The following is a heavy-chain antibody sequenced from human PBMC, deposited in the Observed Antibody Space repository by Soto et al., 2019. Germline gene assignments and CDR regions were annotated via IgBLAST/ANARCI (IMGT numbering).Heavy chain of an antibody. V-gene: IGHV3-23*01. CDR1: GFTFSSYA. CDR2: ISGSGGST. J-gene: IGHJ4*02. Sequence: GGSLRLSCAASGFTFSSYAMSWVRQAPGKGLEWVSAISGSGGSTYYADSVKGRFTISRDNSKNTLYLQMNSLRAEDTAVYYCAKEGYDFWSGYGGVMCYWGQGTLVTVSS. D-gene: IGHD3-3*01. CDR3: AKEGYDFWSGYGGVMCY.